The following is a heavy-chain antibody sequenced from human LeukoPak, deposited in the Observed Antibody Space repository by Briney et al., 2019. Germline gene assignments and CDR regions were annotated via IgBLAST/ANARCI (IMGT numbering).Heavy chain of an antibody. D-gene: IGHD3-3*01. J-gene: IGHJ3*02. CDR2: IIPIFGTA. CDR1: GGTFSSYA. CDR3: ARGGVRYDFWSGPPQKHDAFDI. Sequence: ASVKVSCKACGGTFSSYAISWVRQAPGQGLEGMGGIIPIFGTAKYAQKLQGRVTITPDESTCTAYMELSSLRSEDTAVYYCARGGVRYDFWSGPPQKHDAFDIWGQGTMVTVSS. V-gene: IGHV1-69*13.